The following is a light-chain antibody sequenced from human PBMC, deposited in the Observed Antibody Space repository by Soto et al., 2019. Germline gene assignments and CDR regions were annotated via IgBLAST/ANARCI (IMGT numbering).Light chain of an antibody. CDR2: EVS. CDR3: MHSVETPPT. J-gene: IGKJ1*01. CDR1: QSLLHSDGKTY. Sequence: DIVMTQTPLSLSVTPGQPASISCQSSQSLLHSDGKTYLSWYLQRPGQSLQLLIYEVSNRFSGVTERFNGSGSGTDFTLNISRVEAEDVGLYYCMHSVETPPTFGQGTKVEIK. V-gene: IGKV2D-29*02.